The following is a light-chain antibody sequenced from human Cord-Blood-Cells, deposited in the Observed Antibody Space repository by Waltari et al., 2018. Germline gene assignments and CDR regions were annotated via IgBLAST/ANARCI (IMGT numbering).Light chain of an antibody. J-gene: IGLJ1*01. CDR2: DVS. V-gene: IGLV2-14*01. Sequence: QSALTQPASVSGSPGQSITISCTGTSSDVGGYNYVSWYQQHPGKDHKLMIYDVSNRPSGVSNRFSGSKSGNTSSLTISGLKAEDEADYYCSSNTSSSTRKVFGTGTKVTVL. CDR3: SSNTSSSTRKV. CDR1: SSDVGGYNY.